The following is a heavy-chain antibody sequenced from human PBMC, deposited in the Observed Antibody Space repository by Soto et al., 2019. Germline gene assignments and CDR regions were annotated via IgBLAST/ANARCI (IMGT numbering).Heavy chain of an antibody. V-gene: IGHV4-59*08. CDR1: GGSISSYY. Sequence: SETLSLTCTVSGGSISSYYWSWIRQPPGKGLEWIGYIYYSGSTNYNPSPKSRGTLSVGTSKNQFSLKLCAVTAADTAVYYCARGGVMITFGGVIVYNWFDPWGQGTLVTVSS. D-gene: IGHD3-16*02. J-gene: IGHJ5*02. CDR3: ARGGVMITFGGVIVYNWFDP. CDR2: IYYSGST.